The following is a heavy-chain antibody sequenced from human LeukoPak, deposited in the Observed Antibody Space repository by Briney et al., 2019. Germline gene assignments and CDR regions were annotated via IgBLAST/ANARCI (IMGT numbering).Heavy chain of an antibody. CDR1: GGSISSSSYY. CDR3: ARVRRTTGFDP. J-gene: IGHJ5*02. Sequence: SETLSLTCTVSGGSISSSSYYWGWIRQPPGKGLEWIGSIYYSGSTYYNPSLKSRVTISVDTSKNQFSLKLSSVTAADTAVYYCARVRRTTGFDPWGQGTLVTVSS. D-gene: IGHD4-17*01. CDR2: IYYSGST. V-gene: IGHV4-39*07.